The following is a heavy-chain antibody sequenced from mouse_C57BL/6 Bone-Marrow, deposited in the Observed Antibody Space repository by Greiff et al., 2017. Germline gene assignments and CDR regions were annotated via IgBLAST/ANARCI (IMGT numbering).Heavy chain of an antibody. Sequence: EVQRVESGPGLAKPSQTLSLTCSVTGYSITSDYWNWIRKFPGNKLEYMGYISYSGSTYNNPSLKSRISITRDTSKNQYYLQLNSVTTEDTATYYCARRGPLITTVVADWYFDVWGTGTTVTVAS. CDR2: ISYSGST. CDR1: GYSITSDY. V-gene: IGHV3-8*01. CDR3: ARRGPLITTVVADWYFDV. J-gene: IGHJ1*03. D-gene: IGHD1-1*01.